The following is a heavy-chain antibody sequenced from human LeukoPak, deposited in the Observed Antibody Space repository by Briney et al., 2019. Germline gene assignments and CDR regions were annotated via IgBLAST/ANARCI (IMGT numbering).Heavy chain of an antibody. D-gene: IGHD2-15*01. CDR3: ARAYCSGGTCYSATD. CDR1: GFTFSKYA. V-gene: IGHV3-30*04. J-gene: IGHJ4*02. Sequence: GGSLRLSCAASGFTFSKYAMYWVRQAPGKGLKYVAVISYDGSNKYYADSVRGRFTISRDNSKNTLYLQMNSLRAEDTAVYYCARAYCSGGTCYSATDWGQGTLVTVSS. CDR2: ISYDGSNK.